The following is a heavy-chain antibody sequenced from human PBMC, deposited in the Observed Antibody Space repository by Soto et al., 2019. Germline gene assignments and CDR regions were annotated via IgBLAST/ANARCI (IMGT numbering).Heavy chain of an antibody. D-gene: IGHD2-15*01. CDR1: GFTFSSYG. CDR3: AKGLVWSGGSCYKGWFDP. V-gene: IGHV3-30*18. CDR2: ISYDGSNK. J-gene: IGHJ5*02. Sequence: QVQLVESGGGVVQPGRSLRLSCAASGFTFSSYGMHWVRQAPGKGLEWVAVISYDGSNKYYADSVKGRFTISRDNSKNTLYLQMSSLRAEDTAVYYCAKGLVWSGGSCYKGWFDPWGQGTLVTVSS.